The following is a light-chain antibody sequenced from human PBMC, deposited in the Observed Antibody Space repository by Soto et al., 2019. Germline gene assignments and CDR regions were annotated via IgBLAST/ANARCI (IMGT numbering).Light chain of an antibody. CDR2: EVS. Sequence: QSALTQPASVSGSPGQSITISCTGTSSDVGSYNLISWYQQYPGKAPKLMIYEVSKRPSGVSNRFSGSKSGNTASLTISGLQAEDEADYYCCSYAGSSTFYVFGTGTKLTV. V-gene: IGLV2-23*02. CDR3: CSYAGSSTFYV. J-gene: IGLJ1*01. CDR1: SSDVGSYNL.